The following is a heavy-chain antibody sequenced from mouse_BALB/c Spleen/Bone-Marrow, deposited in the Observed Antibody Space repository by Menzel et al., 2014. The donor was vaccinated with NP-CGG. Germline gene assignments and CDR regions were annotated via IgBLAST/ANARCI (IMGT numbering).Heavy chain of an antibody. D-gene: IGHD1-2*01. CDR3: ARDFTTASYWYFDV. Sequence: EVQLVESGGGLVQPRGSLRLSCATSGFTFTDYYMSWVRQPPGKALEWLGFIRNKANGYTTEYSASVKGRFTISRDNSQSILYLQMNTLRAEDSATYYCARDFTTASYWYFDVWGAGTTVTVSS. CDR1: GFTFTDYY. V-gene: IGHV7-3*02. J-gene: IGHJ1*01. CDR2: IRNKANGYTT.